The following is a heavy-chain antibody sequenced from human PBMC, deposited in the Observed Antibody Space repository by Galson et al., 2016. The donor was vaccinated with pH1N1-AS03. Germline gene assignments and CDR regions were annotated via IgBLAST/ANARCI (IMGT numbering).Heavy chain of an antibody. CDR1: GDSVLSDSAA. V-gene: IGHV6-1*01. D-gene: IGHD1-26*01. CDR2: TYYRSKWYKWYN. CDR3: ARDHLGAGPAFDY. J-gene: IGHJ4*02. Sequence: CAISGDSVLSDSAAWNWIRQSPSRGLEWLGRTYYRSKWYKWYNDYAVSVESRITINPDTSKNQFSLQLNSVTPEDTAVYYCARDHLGAGPAFDYWGQGTLVTGSS.